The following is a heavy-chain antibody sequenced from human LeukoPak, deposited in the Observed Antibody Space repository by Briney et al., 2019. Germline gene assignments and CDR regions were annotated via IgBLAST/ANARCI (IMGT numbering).Heavy chain of an antibody. D-gene: IGHD6-19*01. CDR1: GGSINSHY. Sequence: SETLSLTCAVSGGSINSHYWSWIRQPPGKGLEWIGDIYYTGRNNYNPSLKSRVTISLDTSRNHLSLNLTSVLAADTAIYYCVRRDPGWNYFDYWGQGILVTVSS. V-gene: IGHV4-59*08. CDR2: IYYTGRN. CDR3: VRRDPGWNYFDY. J-gene: IGHJ4*02.